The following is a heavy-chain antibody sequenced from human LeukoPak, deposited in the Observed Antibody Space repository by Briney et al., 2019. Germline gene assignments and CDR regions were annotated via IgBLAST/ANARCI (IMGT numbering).Heavy chain of an antibody. CDR2: ISGSGGST. CDR1: GFTFSSYG. Sequence: GGSLRLSCAASGFTFSSYGMSWVRQAPGKGLEWVSAISGSGGSTYYADSVKGRFTISRDNSKNTLYLQMNSLRAEDTAVYYCAKRAFFGGDCYSDYWGQGTLVTVSS. J-gene: IGHJ4*02. CDR3: AKRAFFGGDCYSDY. V-gene: IGHV3-23*01. D-gene: IGHD2-21*02.